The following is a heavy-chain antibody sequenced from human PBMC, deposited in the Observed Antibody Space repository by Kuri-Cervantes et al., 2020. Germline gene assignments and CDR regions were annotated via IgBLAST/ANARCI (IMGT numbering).Heavy chain of an antibody. V-gene: IGHV4-34*01. CDR3: ARLGSPVAATPFDY. CDR1: GGSFSGYY. D-gene: IGHD2-15*01. CDR2: INHSGST. Sequence: SQTLSLTCAVYGGSFSGYYWSWIRQPPGKGLEWIGEINHSGSTNYNPSLKSRVTISVDTSKNQFSLKLSSVTAADTAVYYCARLGSPVAATPFDYWGQGTLVTVSS. J-gene: IGHJ4*02.